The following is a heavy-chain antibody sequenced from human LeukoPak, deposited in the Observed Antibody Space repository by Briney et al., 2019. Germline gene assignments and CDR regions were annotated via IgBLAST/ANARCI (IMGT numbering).Heavy chain of an antibody. V-gene: IGHV3-74*01. CDR1: GFTFSSYW. CDR2: INSDGSST. Sequence: GGSLRLSCAASGFTFSSYWMHWVRHAPGKGLVWVSRINSDGSSTSYADSVKGRFTISRDNAKNTLYLQMNSLRAEDTAVYYCARVDCSGGSCYYDYWGQGTLVTVSS. CDR3: ARVDCSGGSCYYDY. J-gene: IGHJ4*02. D-gene: IGHD2-15*01.